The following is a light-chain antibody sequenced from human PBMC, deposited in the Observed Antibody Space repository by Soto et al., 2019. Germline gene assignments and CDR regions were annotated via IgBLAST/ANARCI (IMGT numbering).Light chain of an antibody. CDR1: LGIRND. Sequence: AIQMTQSPSSLSASVGDRVTITCRASLGIRNDLGWYQQKPGKAPKLLIYAASTLQTGVPSRFSGSGSGTEFTLTISSLHPDDFATYYCQQYNSYSPLTFGGGTKVDIK. V-gene: IGKV1-6*01. CDR3: QQYNSYSPLT. J-gene: IGKJ4*01. CDR2: AAS.